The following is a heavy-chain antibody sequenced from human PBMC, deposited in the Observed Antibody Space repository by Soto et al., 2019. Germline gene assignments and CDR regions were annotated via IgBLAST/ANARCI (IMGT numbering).Heavy chain of an antibody. CDR3: ASFIGYCSSTSCYKEDY. CDR2: INPSGGST. Sequence: ASVKVSCKASGYTFTSYYMHWVRQAPGQGLEWMGIINPSGGSTSYAQKFQGRVTMTRDTSTSTVYMELSSLRSEDTAVYYCASFIGYCSSTSCYKEDYWGQGTLVTVSS. J-gene: IGHJ4*02. D-gene: IGHD2-2*02. CDR1: GYTFTSYY. V-gene: IGHV1-46*01.